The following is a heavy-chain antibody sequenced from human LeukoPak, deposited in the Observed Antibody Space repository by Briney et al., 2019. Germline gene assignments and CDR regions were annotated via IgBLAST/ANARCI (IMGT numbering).Heavy chain of an antibody. CDR3: AKTSEYSTTWYVY. CDR1: GFTFSNYA. V-gene: IGHV3-23*01. D-gene: IGHD6-13*01. J-gene: IGHJ4*02. CDR2: ISGDGGST. Sequence: PGGSLRLSCAASGFTFSNYAMSWVRQAPGKGLEWVSGISGDGGSTYYADSVKGRFTISRGSSENALYLQMNSLRAEDTAVYYCAKTSEYSTTWYVYWGQGTLVTVSS.